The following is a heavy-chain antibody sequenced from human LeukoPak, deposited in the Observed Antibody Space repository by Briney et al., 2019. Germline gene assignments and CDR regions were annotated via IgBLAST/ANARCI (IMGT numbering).Heavy chain of an antibody. V-gene: IGHV4-39*07. CDR3: ARDEGGYNRVFDY. D-gene: IGHD5-24*01. CDR2: IYYSGST. Sequence: SETLSLTCTVSGGSISSSSYYWGWIRQPPGKGLEWIGSIYYSGSTYYNPSLKSRVTISVDTSKNQFSLKLSSVTAADTAVYYCARDEGGYNRVFDYWGQGTLVTVSS. CDR1: GGSISSSSYY. J-gene: IGHJ4*02.